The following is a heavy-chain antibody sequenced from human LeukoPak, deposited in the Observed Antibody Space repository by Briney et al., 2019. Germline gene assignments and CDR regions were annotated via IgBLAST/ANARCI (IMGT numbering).Heavy chain of an antibody. CDR3: ARDRRRYVVVPANDAFDI. CDR1: GGSISSGSYY. CDR2: IYTSGST. V-gene: IGHV4-61*02. D-gene: IGHD2-2*01. Sequence: PSETLSLTCTVSGGSISSGSYYWSWIRQPAGKGLEWIGRIYTSGSTNYNPSLKSRVTISVDTSKNQFSLKLSSVTAADTAVYYCARDRRRYVVVPANDAFDIWGQGTMVTVSS. J-gene: IGHJ3*02.